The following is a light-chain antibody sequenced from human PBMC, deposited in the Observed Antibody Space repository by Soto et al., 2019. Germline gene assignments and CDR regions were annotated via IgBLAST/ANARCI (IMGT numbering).Light chain of an antibody. Sequence: QLVLTQSSSASASLGSSVKLTCTLSSGHSSYIIAWHQQQPGKAPRYLMKLVGSGSYNKGSGVPDRFSGSSSGADRYLTISNLQFVDEADYYCETWDFNTRVFGGGTKLTVL. CDR2: LVGSGSY. CDR1: SGHSSYI. CDR3: ETWDFNTRV. V-gene: IGLV4-60*02. J-gene: IGLJ3*02.